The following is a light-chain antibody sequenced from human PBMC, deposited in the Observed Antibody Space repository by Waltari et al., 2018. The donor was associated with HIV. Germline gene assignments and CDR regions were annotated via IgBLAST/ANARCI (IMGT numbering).Light chain of an antibody. CDR2: WAS. Sequence: DIVMTQSPDSLTVSLGERATINCTSSRPVFYRSDKQNYVVWELQRPGQAPKVLIFWASTRAFGVSDRFRGSGSGTHFSLTLSSLQADDVGIYYCQQYYTVPPTFGGGTKVEI. J-gene: IGKJ4*01. CDR1: RPVFYRSDKQNY. V-gene: IGKV4-1*01. CDR3: QQYYTVPPT.